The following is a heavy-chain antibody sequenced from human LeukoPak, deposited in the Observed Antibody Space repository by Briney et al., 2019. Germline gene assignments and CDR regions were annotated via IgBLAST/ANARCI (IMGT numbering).Heavy chain of an antibody. J-gene: IGHJ4*02. V-gene: IGHV3-74*01. Sequence: GGSLRLSCAASGFTFSNDWMHWVRQAPGKGLVWVSRINTDGSTTTYADSVKGRLTVSRDNAKNTLYLQMNSLRVEDTAVYYCARGRGGSYHYWGQGTLVTVSS. CDR3: ARGRGGSYHY. CDR1: GFTFSNDW. D-gene: IGHD1-26*01. CDR2: INTDGSTT.